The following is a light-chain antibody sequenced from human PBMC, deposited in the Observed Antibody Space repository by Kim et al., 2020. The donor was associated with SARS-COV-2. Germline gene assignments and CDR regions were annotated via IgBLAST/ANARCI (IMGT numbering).Light chain of an antibody. Sequence: ASVGDRVTITCRASQGISSYLAWYQQKPGKAPKFLIYAASTLQSGVPSRFSGSGPGTEFTLTISSLQPEDFATYYCQQSSDYPLTFGGGTKVDIK. CDR1: QGISSY. J-gene: IGKJ4*01. CDR2: AAS. V-gene: IGKV1-9*01. CDR3: QQSSDYPLT.